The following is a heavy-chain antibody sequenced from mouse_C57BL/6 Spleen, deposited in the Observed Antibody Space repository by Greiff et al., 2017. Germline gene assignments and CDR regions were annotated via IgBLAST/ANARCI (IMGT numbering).Heavy chain of an antibody. CDR2: ILPGSGST. D-gene: IGHD2-4*01. CDR1: GYTFPGYW. J-gene: IGHJ4*01. CDR3: ARGDYYDYDEVPHARDY. V-gene: IGHV1-9*01. Sequence: QVQLQQSGAELMKPGASVKLSCKATGYTFPGYWIEWVKQRPVHGLEWIGEILPGSGSTNYNEKFKGKATFTADTSSNTAYMQLSSLTTEDSAIYYCARGDYYDYDEVPHARDYWGQGTSVTVSS.